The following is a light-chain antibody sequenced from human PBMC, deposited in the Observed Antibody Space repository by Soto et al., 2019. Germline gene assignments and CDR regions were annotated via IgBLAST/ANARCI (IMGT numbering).Light chain of an antibody. V-gene: IGLV2-23*02. Sequence: QSVLTQPASVSGSPGQSITISCTGTSSDVGSYNLVSWYPQHPGKAPKLMIYEVSKRPSGVSNRFSGSKSGNTASLTISGLQAEDDDDYYCCSYAGSSTFAWVFGGGTKLTVL. CDR2: EVS. J-gene: IGLJ3*02. CDR1: SSDVGSYNL. CDR3: CSYAGSSTFAWV.